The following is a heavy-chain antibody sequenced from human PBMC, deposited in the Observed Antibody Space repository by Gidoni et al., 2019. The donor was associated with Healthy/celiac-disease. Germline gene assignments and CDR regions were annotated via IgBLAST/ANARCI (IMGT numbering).Heavy chain of an antibody. CDR3: ARQAGYSYGGANWFDP. V-gene: IGHV5-51*01. CDR2: IYPGDSDT. Sequence: EVQLVQSGAEVKKPGESLKISCKGSGYSFTSYWIGWVRQMPGKGLEWMGIIYPGDSDTRYRPSFQGQVTISADKSISTAYLQWSSLKASDTAMYYCARQAGYSYGGANWFDPWGQGTLVTVSS. CDR1: GYSFTSYW. J-gene: IGHJ5*02. D-gene: IGHD5-18*01.